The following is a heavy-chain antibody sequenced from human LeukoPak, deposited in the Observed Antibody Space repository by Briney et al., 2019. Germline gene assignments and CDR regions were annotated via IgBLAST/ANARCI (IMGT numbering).Heavy chain of an antibody. V-gene: IGHV4-34*01. CDR3: ARISTAMVTGLDDY. CDR1: GGSFSGYY. CDR2: INHSGST. Sequence: SETLSLTCAVYGGSFSGYYWSWIRQPPGKGLEWIGEINHSGSTNYNPSLKSRVTISVDTSKNQFSLKLSSVTAADTAVYYCARISTAMVTGLDDYWGQGTLVTVSS. D-gene: IGHD5-18*01. J-gene: IGHJ4*02.